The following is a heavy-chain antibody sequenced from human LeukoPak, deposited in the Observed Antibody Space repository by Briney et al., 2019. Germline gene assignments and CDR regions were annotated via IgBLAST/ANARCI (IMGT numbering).Heavy chain of an antibody. V-gene: IGHV5-10-1*01. Sequence: GQSLRTSGKLFEYSSPGYLSTGCHQMPGKGLEWMGRIDPSDSYTNYSPSFQGHVTISADKSISTAYLQWSSLKASDTAMYYCARREREWFITIFGVVTAFDYWGQGTLVTISS. D-gene: IGHD3-3*01. CDR2: IDPSDSYT. CDR1: EYSSPGY. J-gene: IGHJ4*02. CDR3: ARREREWFITIFGVVTAFDY.